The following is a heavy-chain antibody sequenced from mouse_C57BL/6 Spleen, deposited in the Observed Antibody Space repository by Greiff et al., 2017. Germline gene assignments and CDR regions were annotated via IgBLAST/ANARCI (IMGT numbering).Heavy chain of an antibody. CDR2: IDPENGDT. V-gene: IGHV14-4*01. CDR1: GFNIKDDY. J-gene: IGHJ4*01. D-gene: IGHD2-1*01. CDR3: TVYGNLYAMDY. Sequence: VQLQQSGAELVRPGASVKLSCTASGFNIKDDYMHWVKQRPEQGLEWIGWIDPENGDTEYASKFQGKATITADTSSNTAYLQLSSLTSEDTAVYYCTVYGNLYAMDYWGQGTSVTVSS.